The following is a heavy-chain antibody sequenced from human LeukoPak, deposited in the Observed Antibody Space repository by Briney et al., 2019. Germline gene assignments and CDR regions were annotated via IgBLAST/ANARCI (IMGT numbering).Heavy chain of an antibody. CDR1: GGSISSYY. CDR3: ARQTHYGTGIDY. D-gene: IGHD3-10*01. Sequence: SETLSLTCTVSGGSISSYYWSWIRQPPGKGLEWIGYINYSGNTNYTPSPKSRVTISVDTPKNQFSLKLSSATAVDTAVYYCARQTHYGTGIDYWGQGTLVTVSS. V-gene: IGHV4-59*08. CDR2: INYSGNT. J-gene: IGHJ4*02.